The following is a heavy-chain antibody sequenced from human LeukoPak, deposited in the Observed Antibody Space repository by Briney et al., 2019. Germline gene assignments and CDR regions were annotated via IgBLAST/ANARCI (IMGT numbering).Heavy chain of an antibody. D-gene: IGHD3-3*01. CDR2: IIPIFGTA. CDR3: ARAGPRGYYDFWSGYYWWFDP. J-gene: IGHJ5*02. CDR1: GGTFSSYA. V-gene: IGHV1-69*06. Sequence: GASVKVSCKASGGTFSSYAISWVRQAPGQGLEWMGGIIPIFGTANYAQKFQGRVTITADKSTSTAYMELSSLRSEDTAVYYCARAGPRGYYDFWSGYYWWFDPWGQGTLVTVSS.